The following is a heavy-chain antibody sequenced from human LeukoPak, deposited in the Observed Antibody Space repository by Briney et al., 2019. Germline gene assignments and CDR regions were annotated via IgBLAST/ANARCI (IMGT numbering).Heavy chain of an antibody. V-gene: IGHV1-18*01. J-gene: IGHJ4*02. Sequence: ASLTVSCKASGYTFSSYGFTWVRQAPGQGLEWMGWISSYNGNTIYAQKLQGRVTMTTDTPTSTAYMELRSLRSDDTAVYYCARGALSPDYWGQGTLITVSS. CDR2: ISSYNGNT. CDR1: GYTFSSYG. CDR3: ARGALSPDY.